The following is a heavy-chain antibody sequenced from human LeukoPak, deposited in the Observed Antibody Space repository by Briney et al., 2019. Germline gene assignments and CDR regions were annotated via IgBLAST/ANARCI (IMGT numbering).Heavy chain of an antibody. Sequence: SVKVSCKASGGTFSSYAISWVRQAPGQGLEWMGGIIPIFGTANYAQKFQGRVTITTDESTSTAYMELSSLRSEDTAVYYCAIPGDYHGSGSYYNDNDYWGQGTLVTVSS. CDR1: GGTFSSYA. J-gene: IGHJ4*02. CDR2: IIPIFGTA. V-gene: IGHV1-69*05. D-gene: IGHD3-10*01. CDR3: AIPGDYHGSGSYYNDNDY.